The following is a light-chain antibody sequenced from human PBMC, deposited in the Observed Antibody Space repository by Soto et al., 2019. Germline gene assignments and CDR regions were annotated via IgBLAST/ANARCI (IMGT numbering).Light chain of an antibody. J-gene: IGKJ4*01. Sequence: EIVLTQSPATLSLSPGERATLSCWASQSVGSTLAWYQQKPGQAPRLIIYNASNRAGGIPARFSASGSGTDFTLAISSLEPEDFAVYHCQQRSTWLTFGGGTKVEI. CDR1: QSVGST. CDR2: NAS. V-gene: IGKV3-11*01. CDR3: QQRSTWLT.